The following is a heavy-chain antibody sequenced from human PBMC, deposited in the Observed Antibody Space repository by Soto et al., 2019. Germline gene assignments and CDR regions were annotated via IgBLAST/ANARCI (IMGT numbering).Heavy chain of an antibody. J-gene: IGHJ4*02. Sequence: QVQLVESGGGVVQPGRSLRLSCAASGFTFSSYGMHWVRQAPGKGLEWVAVISYDGSNKYYADSVKGRFTISRDNSKNTLYLQMNSLRAEDTAVYYCAKAFCGGDCYSGYYFDYWGQGNLVTVSS. CDR1: GFTFSSYG. CDR3: AKAFCGGDCYSGYYFDY. D-gene: IGHD2-21*02. CDR2: ISYDGSNK. V-gene: IGHV3-30*18.